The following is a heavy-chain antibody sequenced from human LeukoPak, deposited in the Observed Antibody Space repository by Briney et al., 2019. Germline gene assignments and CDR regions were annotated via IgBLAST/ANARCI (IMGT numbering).Heavy chain of an antibody. CDR1: GGTFSSYV. D-gene: IGHD4-11*01. CDR2: IIPIFGTA. J-gene: IGHJ3*02. V-gene: IGHV1-69*01. CDR3: ARDRTVTDAFDI. Sequence: SVKVSCKASGGTFSSYVISWVRQAPGQGLEWMGGIIPIFGTANYAQKFQGRVTITADESTSTAYMELSSLRSEDTAVYYCARDRTVTDAFDIWGQGTMVTVSS.